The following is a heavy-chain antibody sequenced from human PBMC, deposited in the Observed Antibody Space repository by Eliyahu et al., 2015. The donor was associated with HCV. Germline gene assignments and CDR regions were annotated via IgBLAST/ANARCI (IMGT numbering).Heavy chain of an antibody. CDR3: ARGPDSSGWGY. CDR1: GFTFSSSG. CDR2: INQVGSEQ. D-gene: IGHD3-22*01. J-gene: IGHJ4*02. V-gene: IGHV3-7*01. Sequence: LRLSCAASGFTFSSSGMTWVRQAPGKGLEWVANINQVGSEQNYVGSVKGRFTIFRDNAKNSVYLQMNSLEIRGTAVYYCARGPDSSGWGYWGQGTLVTVSS.